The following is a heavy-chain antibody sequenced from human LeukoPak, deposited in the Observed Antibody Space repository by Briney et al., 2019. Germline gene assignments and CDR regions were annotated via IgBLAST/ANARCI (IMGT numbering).Heavy chain of an antibody. J-gene: IGHJ5*02. CDR3: AREIVVVVAAPGRWFDP. CDR1: GFTFSSYG. Sequence: GGSLRLSCAASGFTFSSYGMSWVRQAPGKGLEWVSAISGSGGSTYYADSVKGRFTISRDNAKNSLYLEMNSLRAEDTAVYYCAREIVVVVAAPGRWFDPWGQGTLVTVSS. D-gene: IGHD2-15*01. V-gene: IGHV3-23*01. CDR2: ISGSGGST.